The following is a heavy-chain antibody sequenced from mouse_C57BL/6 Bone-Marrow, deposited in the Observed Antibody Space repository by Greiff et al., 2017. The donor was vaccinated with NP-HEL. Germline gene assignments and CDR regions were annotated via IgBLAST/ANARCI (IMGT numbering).Heavy chain of an antibody. J-gene: IGHJ3*01. V-gene: IGHV14-4*01. Sequence: VQLQQSGAELVRPGASVKLSCTASGFNIKDDYMHWVKQRPEQGLEWIGWIDPENGDTEYASKFQGKATITADTSSNTAYLQLSSLTSEDTAVYYCTPYYYGSPFFAYWGQGTLVTVSA. D-gene: IGHD1-1*01. CDR3: TPYYYGSPFFAY. CDR2: IDPENGDT. CDR1: GFNIKDDY.